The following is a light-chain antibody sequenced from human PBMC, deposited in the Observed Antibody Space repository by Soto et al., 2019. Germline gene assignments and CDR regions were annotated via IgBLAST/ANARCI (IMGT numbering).Light chain of an antibody. CDR1: QYINTR. Sequence: EPVLNQSPAPLWSSPGDRVTLSCRAGQYINTRLARYQHRPGQAPRLLIYQASIRSAGIAPRFSGSGTGTDFTLTISDLQPEDFAVYYCHQRKSWPRTFGQGTKVDIK. CDR3: HQRKSWPRT. V-gene: IGKV3-11*01. J-gene: IGKJ1*01. CDR2: QAS.